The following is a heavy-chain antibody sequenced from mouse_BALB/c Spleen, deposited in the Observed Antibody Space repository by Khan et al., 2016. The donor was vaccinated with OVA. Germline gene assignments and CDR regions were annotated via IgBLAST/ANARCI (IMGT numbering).Heavy chain of an antibody. J-gene: IGHJ2*01. Sequence: EVELVESGGDLVRPGGSLKLSCAASRFSFSTYSMSWVRQTPEKRLEWVATISSGGSYTYSPDSVKGRFTIPRDNAKNTLYLQMSSLKSEDTAMYYCTRHRGYYGYNPYFDYWGQGTTLTVSS. D-gene: IGHD1-1*01. CDR1: RFSFSTYS. CDR3: TRHRGYYGYNPYFDY. V-gene: IGHV5-6-4*01. CDR2: ISSGGSYT.